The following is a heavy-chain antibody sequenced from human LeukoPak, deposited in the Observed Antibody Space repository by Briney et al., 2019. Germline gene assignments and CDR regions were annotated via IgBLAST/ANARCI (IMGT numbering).Heavy chain of an antibody. CDR1: GFTFSSYG. CDR2: IRYDGSNK. CDR3: AKAPGSSSGYYYN. J-gene: IGHJ4*02. Sequence: QSGGSLRLSCAASGFTFSSYGMHWVRQAPGKGLEWVAFIRYDGSNKYYADSVKGRFTISRDNSKNTLYLQMNSLRAEDTAVYYCAKAPGSSSGYYYNWGQGTLVTVSS. V-gene: IGHV3-30*02. D-gene: IGHD3-22*01.